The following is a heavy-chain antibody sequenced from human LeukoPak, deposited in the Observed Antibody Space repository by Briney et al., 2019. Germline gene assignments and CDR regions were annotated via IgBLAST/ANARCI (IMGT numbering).Heavy chain of an antibody. CDR3: ATNIVGPTLDY. CDR2: TNSDGSTT. V-gene: IGHV3-74*01. CDR1: GFTFSSYW. Sequence: GGSLRLSCAAPGFTFSSYWMHWVRQAPGKGLVWVSGTNSDGSTTAYADSVKGRFTISRDNAKNTLYLQMNSLRAEDTAVYYCATNIVGPTLDYLGQGTLVTVSS. D-gene: IGHD1-26*01. J-gene: IGHJ4*02.